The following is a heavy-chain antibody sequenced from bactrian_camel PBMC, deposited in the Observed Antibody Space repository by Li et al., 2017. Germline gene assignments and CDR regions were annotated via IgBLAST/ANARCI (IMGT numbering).Heavy chain of an antibody. J-gene: IGHJ4*01. CDR2: IDRAGTT. V-gene: IGHV3S55*01. CDR3: AADNIYCGTGFAY. Sequence: HVQLVESGGGSVQAGGSLRLSCEGSGFTDSNYCMAWFHQAPGKDHELVARIDRAGTTWYRDSVKDRFTISKDNAKSTLYLQMNSLKSEDTAMYYCAADNIYCGTGFAYWGQGTQVTVS. D-gene: IGHD7*01. CDR1: GFTDSNYC.